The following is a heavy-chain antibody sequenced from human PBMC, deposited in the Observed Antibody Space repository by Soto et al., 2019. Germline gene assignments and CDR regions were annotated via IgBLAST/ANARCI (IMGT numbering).Heavy chain of an antibody. Sequence: GGSLRLSCAASGFTFSSYAMSWVRQAPGKGLEWVSAISGSGGSTYYADSVKGRFTISRDNSKNTLYLQMNSLRAEDTAVYYCAIYRAQITGAFDIWGQGTMVTVSS. CDR1: GFTFSSYA. V-gene: IGHV3-23*01. D-gene: IGHD3-16*01. CDR3: AIYRAQITGAFDI. CDR2: ISGSGGST. J-gene: IGHJ3*02.